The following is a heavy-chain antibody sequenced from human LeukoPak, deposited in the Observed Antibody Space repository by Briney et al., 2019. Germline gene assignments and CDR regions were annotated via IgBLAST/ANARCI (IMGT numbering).Heavy chain of an antibody. Sequence: PSETLSLTXTVSGGSISSYYWSWIRQPPGKGMEWIGYIYYSGSTNYNPSLKSRVTISVDTSKNQFSLKLSSVTAADTAVYYCARGGVGYSYGYYFDYWGQGTLVTVSS. CDR3: ARGGVGYSYGYYFDY. CDR1: GGSISSYY. D-gene: IGHD5-18*01. J-gene: IGHJ4*02. CDR2: IYYSGST. V-gene: IGHV4-59*01.